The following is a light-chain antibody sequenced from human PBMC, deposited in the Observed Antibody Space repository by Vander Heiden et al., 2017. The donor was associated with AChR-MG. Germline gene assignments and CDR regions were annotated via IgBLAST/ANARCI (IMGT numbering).Light chain of an antibody. J-gene: IGKJ2*01. CDR1: QSISNY. V-gene: IGKV1-39*01. Sequence: DIQMTQSPSSLSASVGDRVTITCRASQSISNYLNWYQHKPGKAPKLLIYTASNLQSGVPSRFTGSGSGTEFTLTITSLQPEDFATYLCQHSYSSPPFTVGQGTKVEIK. CDR3: QHSYSSPPFT. CDR2: TAS.